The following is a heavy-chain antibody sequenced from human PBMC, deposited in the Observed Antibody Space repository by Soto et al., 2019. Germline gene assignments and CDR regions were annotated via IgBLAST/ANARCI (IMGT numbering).Heavy chain of an antibody. D-gene: IGHD2-2*02. CDR3: AKAPDCLGSSANCYRYYCDC. CDR1: GFPFGDFG. Sequence: GGSLRLSCAASGFPFGDFGMHWLRQAPGKGLQWLAVISIDGSDKFYADSVKARFTISRDNSKNTLYLHMSGLRAEDTAVYYCAKAPDCLGSSANCYRYYCDCWSQGSMVTASS. J-gene: IGHJ4*02. V-gene: IGHV3-30*18. CDR2: ISIDGSDK.